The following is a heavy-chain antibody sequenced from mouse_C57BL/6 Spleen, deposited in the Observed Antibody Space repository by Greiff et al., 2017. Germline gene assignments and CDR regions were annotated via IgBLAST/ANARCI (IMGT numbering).Heavy chain of an antibody. CDR3: ASSGSSEGFSY. CDR1: GYTFTGYW. D-gene: IGHD1-1*01. CDR2: ILPGSGST. J-gene: IGHJ3*01. V-gene: IGHV1-9*01. Sequence: QVQLQQSGAELMKPGASVKLSCKATGYTFTGYWIEWVKQRPGHGLEWIGEILPGSGSTNYNEKFKGKATFTADPSSNTAYMQLSSLTTEDSAIYYCASSGSSEGFSYWGQGTLVTVSA.